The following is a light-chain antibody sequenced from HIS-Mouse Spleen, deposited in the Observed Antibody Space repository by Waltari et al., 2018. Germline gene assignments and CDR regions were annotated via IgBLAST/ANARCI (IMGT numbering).Light chain of an antibody. CDR1: RGISSW. V-gene: IGKV1-12*01. CDR2: AAS. J-gene: IGKJ2*01. CDR3: QQANSFPRT. Sequence: DIQMTQSPSSVSASVGDRVTITCRASRGISSWLAWYQQKPGKDPKLLIYAASSLQSGVPSRFSGSGSGTDFTLTISSLQPEDFATYYCQQANSFPRTFGQGTKLEIK.